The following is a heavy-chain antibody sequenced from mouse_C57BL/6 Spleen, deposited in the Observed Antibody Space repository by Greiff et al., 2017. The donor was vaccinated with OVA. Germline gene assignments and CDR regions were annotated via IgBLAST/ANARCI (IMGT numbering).Heavy chain of an antibody. CDR3: ARVRSCGSIDY. V-gene: IGHV3-6*01. Sequence: EVQLVESGPGLVKPSQSLSLTCSVTGYSITRGYYWNWFRQFPGNKLEWMGYISYDGSNIYNPSLKNRISIHRGTSKYQVFLTLNSVTTEDTATYYCARVRSCGSIDYWGQGTTLTVST. J-gene: IGHJ2*01. CDR2: ISYDGSN. CDR1: GYSITRGYY. D-gene: IGHD1-2*01.